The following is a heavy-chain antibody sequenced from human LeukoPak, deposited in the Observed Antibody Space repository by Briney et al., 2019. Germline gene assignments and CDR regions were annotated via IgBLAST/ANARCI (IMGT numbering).Heavy chain of an antibody. CDR2: INHSGST. CDR1: GGSFSGYY. V-gene: IGHV4-34*01. CDR3: ARAMETTYYDFWSGYQINWFDP. J-gene: IGHJ5*02. Sequence: SETLFLTCAVYGGSFSGYYWSWIRQPPGKGLEWIGEINHSGSTNYDPSLKSRVTISVDTSKNQFSLKLSSVTAADTAVYYCARAMETTYYDFWSGYQINWFDPWGQGTLVTVSS. D-gene: IGHD3-3*01.